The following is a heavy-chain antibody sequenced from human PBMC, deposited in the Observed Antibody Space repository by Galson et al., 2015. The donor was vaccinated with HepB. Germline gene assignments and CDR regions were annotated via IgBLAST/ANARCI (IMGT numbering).Heavy chain of an antibody. CDR2: ISSSSSYT. CDR1: GFTFSDYY. J-gene: IGHJ5*02. V-gene: IGHV3-11*06. Sequence: SLRLSCAASGFTFSDYYMSWIRQAPGKGLEWVSYISSSSSYTNYADSVKGRFTISRDDAKNSLYLQMNSLRAEDTAVYYCARDRQSSSWHNWFDPWGQGTLVTVSS. D-gene: IGHD6-13*01. CDR3: ARDRQSSSWHNWFDP.